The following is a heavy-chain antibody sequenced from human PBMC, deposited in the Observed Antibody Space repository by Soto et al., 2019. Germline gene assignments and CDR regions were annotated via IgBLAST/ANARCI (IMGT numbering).Heavy chain of an antibody. CDR1: GGSINSKNYY. D-gene: IGHD2-15*01. Sequence: QLHLQESGPGLVKPSETLSLTCTVSGGSINSKNYYWAWIRQPPGKGLAWIASIYYDGSTYYNSFLKSRVSISVDTSKNHFSLKLSSATAADTAVYYCAKVMVAATRHTDFDSWGQGTLVTVSS. CDR2: IYYDGST. CDR3: AKVMVAATRHTDFDS. V-gene: IGHV4-39*02. J-gene: IGHJ4*02.